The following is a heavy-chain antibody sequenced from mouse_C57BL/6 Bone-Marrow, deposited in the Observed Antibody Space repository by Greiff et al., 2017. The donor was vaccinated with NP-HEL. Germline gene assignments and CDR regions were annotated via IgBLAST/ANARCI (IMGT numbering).Heavy chain of an antibody. Sequence: VQLQQSGAELVRPGASVKLSCTASGFNIKDDYMHWVKQRPEQGLEWIGWIDPENGDTEYASKFQGKATITADTSSNTAYLQLSSLTSEDTAVYYCTKTVTTGGQNWGQGTLVTVSA. J-gene: IGHJ3*01. CDR2: IDPENGDT. D-gene: IGHD2-2*01. V-gene: IGHV14-4*01. CDR3: TKTVTTGGQN. CDR1: GFNIKDDY.